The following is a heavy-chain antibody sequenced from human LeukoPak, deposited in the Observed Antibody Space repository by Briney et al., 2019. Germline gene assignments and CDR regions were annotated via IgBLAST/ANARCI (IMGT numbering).Heavy chain of an antibody. CDR2: INHSGST. V-gene: IGHV4-34*01. CDR1: GGSFSGYY. Sequence: PSETLSLTCAVYGGSFSGYYWSWIRQPAGKGLEWNGEINHSGSTNYNPSLKSRVTISVDTSKNQFSVKLSAVTAADTAVYYCARGSPPPRYSSSPTGFDYWAKRSASRYSSSPTGFDYWGQGTLVTVSS. CDR3: ARGSPPPRYSSSPTGFDYWAKRSASRYSSSPTGFDY. J-gene: IGHJ4*02. D-gene: IGHD6-13*01.